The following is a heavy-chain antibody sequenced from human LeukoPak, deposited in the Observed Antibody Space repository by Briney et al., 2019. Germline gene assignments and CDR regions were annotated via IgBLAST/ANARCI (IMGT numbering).Heavy chain of an antibody. D-gene: IGHD5-18*01. J-gene: IGHJ4*02. CDR3: ARAEAGYSYGSLDY. CDR2: IYYSGST. CDR1: GGSISSYY. Sequence: SETPSLTCTVSGGSISSYYWSWIRQPPGKGLEWIGYIYYSGSTNYNPSLKSRVTISVDTSKNQFSLKLSSVTAADTAVYYCARAEAGYSYGSLDYWGQGTLVTVSS. V-gene: IGHV4-59*01.